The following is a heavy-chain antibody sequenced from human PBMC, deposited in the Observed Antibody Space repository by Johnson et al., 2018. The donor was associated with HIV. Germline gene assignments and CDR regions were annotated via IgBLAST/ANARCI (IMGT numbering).Heavy chain of an antibody. V-gene: IGHV3-30*04. CDR1: GFTFSSYT. D-gene: IGHD6-25*01. Sequence: QVQLVESGGGVVQPGRSLRLSCAASGFTFSSYTMYWVRQAPGKGLEWVAVISYDGVNKYYADSVKGRFTVSRDNSKNTLYLQMNSLRAEDTAVYYCARDFIAPELGDAFDIWGQGTMVTVSS. J-gene: IGHJ3*02. CDR3: ARDFIAPELGDAFDI. CDR2: ISYDGVNK.